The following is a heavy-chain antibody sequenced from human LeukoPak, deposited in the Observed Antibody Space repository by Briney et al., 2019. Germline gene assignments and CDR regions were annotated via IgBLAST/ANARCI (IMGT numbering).Heavy chain of an antibody. J-gene: IGHJ4*02. CDR1: GGSISSGGYS. V-gene: IGHV4-30-2*01. Sequence: PSETLSLTCAVSGGSISSGGYSWSWIRQPPGKGLEWIGYIYHSGSTYYNPSLKSRVTISVDRSKNQFSLKLSSVTAADTAVYYCARADVNRSGFDYWGLGTLVTVSS. D-gene: IGHD2/OR15-2a*01. CDR3: ARADVNRSGFDY. CDR2: IYHSGST.